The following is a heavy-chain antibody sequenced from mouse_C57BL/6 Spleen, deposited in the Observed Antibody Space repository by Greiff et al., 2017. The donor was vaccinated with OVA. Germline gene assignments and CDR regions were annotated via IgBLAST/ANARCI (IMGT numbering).Heavy chain of an antibody. CDR3: ARKASNYWYFDV. V-gene: IGHV1-52*01. Sequence: QVQLQQPGAELVRPGSSVKLSCKASGYTFTSYWMHWVKQRPIQGLEWIGNIDPSDSETHYNQKFKDKATLTVDKSSSTAYMQLSSLTSEDSAVYYCARKASNYWYFDVWGTGTTVTVSS. CDR1: GYTFTSYW. J-gene: IGHJ1*03. CDR2: IDPSDSET. D-gene: IGHD2-5*01.